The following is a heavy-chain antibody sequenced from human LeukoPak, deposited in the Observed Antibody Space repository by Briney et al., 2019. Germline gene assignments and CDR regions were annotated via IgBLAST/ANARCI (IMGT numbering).Heavy chain of an antibody. CDR2: ISWNSGSI. CDR3: AKDRGRYYDSNGYYWGYYFDS. D-gene: IGHD3-22*01. Sequence: GGSLRLSCAASGFTFDDYAMHWVRQAPGKGLEGVSGISWNSGSIGYADSVKGRFTISRDNAKNSLYPQMNSLRAEDTAVYYCAKDRGRYYDSNGYYWGYYFDSWGQGILVTVST. V-gene: IGHV3-9*01. J-gene: IGHJ4*02. CDR1: GFTFDDYA.